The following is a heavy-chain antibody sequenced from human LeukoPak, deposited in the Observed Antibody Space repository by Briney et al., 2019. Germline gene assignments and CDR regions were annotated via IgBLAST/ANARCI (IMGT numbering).Heavy chain of an antibody. D-gene: IGHD2-2*01. J-gene: IGHJ4*02. CDR2: IWYDGSNK. V-gene: IGHV3-33*01. CDR3: ARGVSSYFDY. CDR1: GFTFSSYG. Sequence: PRGSLRLSCAASGFTFSSYGMHWVRQAPGKGLEWVAVIWYDGSNKYYADSVKGRFTISRNNSKNTLYLQMNSLRAEDTAVYYCARGVSSYFDYWGQGTLVTVSS.